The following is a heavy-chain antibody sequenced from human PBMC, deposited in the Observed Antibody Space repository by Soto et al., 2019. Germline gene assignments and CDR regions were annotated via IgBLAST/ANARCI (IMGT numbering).Heavy chain of an antibody. CDR1: GYTFNSYY. CDR2: INPSGGST. Sequence: GASVKVSCKASGYTFNSYYMHWVRQAPGQGLEWMGIINPSGGSTSYAQKFQGRVTMTRDTSTSTVYMELSSLRSEDTAVYYCARRPYCSGGSCYGEAFDIWGQGTMVTVSS. D-gene: IGHD2-15*01. CDR3: ARRPYCSGGSCYGEAFDI. V-gene: IGHV1-46*02. J-gene: IGHJ3*02.